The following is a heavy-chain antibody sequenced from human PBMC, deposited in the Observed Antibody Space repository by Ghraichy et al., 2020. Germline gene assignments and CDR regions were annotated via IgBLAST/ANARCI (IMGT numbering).Heavy chain of an antibody. Sequence: SQTLSLTCTVSGGSISSYSDYWGWLRQPPGKGPEWIGRIYNSVSTHYNPSLKSRVTISIDTSKDQFSLRLTSVTAADTAIYYCARNKTGNLSGWFDPWGQGSLVIVSS. CDR2: IYNSVST. CDR3: ARNKTGNLSGWFDP. CDR1: GGSISSYSDY. D-gene: IGHD1-14*01. J-gene: IGHJ5*02. V-gene: IGHV4-39*01.